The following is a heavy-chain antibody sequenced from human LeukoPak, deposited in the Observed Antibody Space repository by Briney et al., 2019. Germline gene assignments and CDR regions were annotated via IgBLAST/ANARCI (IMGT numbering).Heavy chain of an antibody. CDR2: IKPDGSEK. CDR1: GFSFSSYW. Sequence: GGSLRLSCAASGFSFSSYWMAWVRQAPGKGLEWVANIKPDGSEKKYGDSVKGRFTISRDNAKNSLYLQMNSLRVEDTAMYYCARPGGYSGYDFPYWGQGTLVTVSS. CDR3: ARPGGYSGYDFPY. J-gene: IGHJ4*02. V-gene: IGHV3-7*03. D-gene: IGHD5-12*01.